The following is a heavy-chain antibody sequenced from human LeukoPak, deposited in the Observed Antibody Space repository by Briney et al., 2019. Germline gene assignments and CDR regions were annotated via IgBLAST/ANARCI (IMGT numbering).Heavy chain of an antibody. J-gene: IGHJ6*02. V-gene: IGHV3-30-3*01. D-gene: IGHD2-21*01. CDR1: GFSLSNYW. CDR3: ARVSGDSYYYGMDV. CDR2: ISYDGSNK. Sequence: GGSLRLSCAASGFSLSNYWMNWVRQAPGKGLEWVAVISYDGSNKYYADSVKGRFTISRDNSKNTLYLQMNSLRAEDTAVYYCARVSGDSYYYGMDVWGQGTTVTVSS.